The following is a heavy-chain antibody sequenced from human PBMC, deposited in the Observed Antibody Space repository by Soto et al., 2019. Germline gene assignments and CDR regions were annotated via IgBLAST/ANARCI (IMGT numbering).Heavy chain of an antibody. V-gene: IGHV4-59*01. CDR3: ARKKTRQGLLEP. CDR2: IYYSGST. J-gene: IGHJ5*02. Sequence: SETLSLTCTVSGGSISSYYWSWIRQPPGKGLEWIGYIYYSGSTNYNPSLKSRVTISVDTSKNQFSLKLSSVTAAGTAVYYCARKKTRQGLLEPWGQGTLVTVSS. D-gene: IGHD3-3*01. CDR1: GGSISSYY.